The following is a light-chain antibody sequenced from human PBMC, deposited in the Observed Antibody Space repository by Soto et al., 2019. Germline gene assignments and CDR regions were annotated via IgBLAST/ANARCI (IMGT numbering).Light chain of an antibody. CDR3: QQRSTWPLT. Sequence: DIQMTQSPSTLSASVGDRVTITCRASQSISSWLAWYQQKPGKAPKLLIYKASSLESGVPSRFSGSGSGTEFTLTISSLQPDDFATYYCQQRSTWPLTFGGGTKVEIK. CDR1: QSISSW. CDR2: KAS. V-gene: IGKV1-5*03. J-gene: IGKJ4*01.